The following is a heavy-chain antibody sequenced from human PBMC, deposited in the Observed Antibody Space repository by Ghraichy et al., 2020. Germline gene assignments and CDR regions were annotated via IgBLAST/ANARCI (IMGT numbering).Heavy chain of an antibody. D-gene: IGHD2-8*02. V-gene: IGHV4-4*02. CDR1: DGSSSNSDW. J-gene: IGHJ6*03. CDR3: AMSTVPDSFCIDV. Sequence: SETLSLTCAVSDGSSSNSDWWTWVRQPPGKGLEWIGEIYHFGTTNYNPSLKSRVTMSVDTSGNQVSLKLSSVTAADTAVYYCAMSTVPDSFCIDVWGKGTTVTVSS. CDR2: IYHFGTT.